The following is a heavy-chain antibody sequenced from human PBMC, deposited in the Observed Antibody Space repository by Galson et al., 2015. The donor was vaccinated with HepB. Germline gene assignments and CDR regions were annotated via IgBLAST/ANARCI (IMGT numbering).Heavy chain of an antibody. CDR1: GDSVSSNSAA. CDR3: ARDLPDYYGSGSYPLYYGMDV. D-gene: IGHD3-10*01. CDR2: TYYRSKWYN. V-gene: IGHV6-1*01. Sequence: CAISGDSVSSNSAAWNWIRQTPSRGLEWLGRTYYRSKWYNDYAVSVKSRITINPDTSKNQFSLQLNSVTPEDTAVYYCARDLPDYYGSGSYPLYYGMDVWGQGTTVTVSS. J-gene: IGHJ6*02.